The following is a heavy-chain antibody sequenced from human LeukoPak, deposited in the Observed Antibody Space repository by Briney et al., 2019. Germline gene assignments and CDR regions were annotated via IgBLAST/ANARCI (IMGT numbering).Heavy chain of an antibody. Sequence: SETLSLTCTVSGGSISSGSYYWGWIRQPPGKGLEWIGTVYYSGITDYTPSLKSRVTISVDTSKNQFSLKLTSVTAADTAVYYCARLSSGRPHEYFQHWGQGTLVTVSS. D-gene: IGHD3-22*01. V-gene: IGHV4-39*07. CDR1: GGSISSGSYY. CDR3: ARLSSGRPHEYFQH. CDR2: VYYSGIT. J-gene: IGHJ1*01.